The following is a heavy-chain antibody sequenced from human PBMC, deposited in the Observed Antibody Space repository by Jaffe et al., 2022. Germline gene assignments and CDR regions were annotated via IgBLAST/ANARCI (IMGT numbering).Heavy chain of an antibody. CDR1: GFTFSNAW. CDR3: TTATPGYSWGYFDY. J-gene: IGHJ4*02. D-gene: IGHD5-18*01. CDR2: IKSKTDGGTT. Sequence: EVQLVESGGGLVKPGGSLRLSCAASGFTFSNAWMSWVRQAPGKGLEWVGRIKSKTDGGTTDYAAPVKGRFTISRDDSKNTLYLQMNSLKTEDTAVYYCTTATPGYSWGYFDYWGQGTLVTVSS. V-gene: IGHV3-15*01.